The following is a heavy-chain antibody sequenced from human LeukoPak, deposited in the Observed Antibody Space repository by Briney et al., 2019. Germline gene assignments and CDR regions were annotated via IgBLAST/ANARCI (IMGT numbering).Heavy chain of an antibody. J-gene: IGHJ4*02. D-gene: IGHD3-3*01. CDR3: ATNDYDFWSGYPPFDY. Sequence: GGSLRLPCAASGFTFSSYAMSWVRQAPGKGLKWVSAISGSGGSTYYADSVKGRFTISRDNSKNTLYLQMNSLRAEDTAVYYCATNDYDFWSGYPPFDYWGQGTLVTVSS. CDR2: ISGSGGST. V-gene: IGHV3-23*01. CDR1: GFTFSSYA.